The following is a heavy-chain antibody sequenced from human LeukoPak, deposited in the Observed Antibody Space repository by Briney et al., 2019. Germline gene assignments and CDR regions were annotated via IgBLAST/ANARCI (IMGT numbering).Heavy chain of an antibody. CDR2: ISGSGGST. D-gene: IGHD1-26*01. CDR3: ASTTSWSGSYSGY. V-gene: IGHV3-23*01. Sequence: GGSLRLSCAASGFIFSSYWMTWVRQAPGKGLEWVSAISGSGGSTYYADSVKGRFTISRDNSKNTLYLQMNSLRAEDTAVYYCASTTSWSGSYSGYWGQGTLVTVSS. J-gene: IGHJ4*02. CDR1: GFIFSSYW.